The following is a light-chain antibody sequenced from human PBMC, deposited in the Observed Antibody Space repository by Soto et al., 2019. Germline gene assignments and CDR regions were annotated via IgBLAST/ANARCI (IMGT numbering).Light chain of an antibody. CDR1: QSVFQSFHRKNL. Sequence: IVMTQSPDSLAVSLGERATINCRSSQSVFQSFHRKNLIAWYQQKPGQPPKLLFYWASARESGVPDRFSVSESGTDFTLTINSLQAEDFATYYCLQHTTYPYTFGQGTKLEV. V-gene: IGKV4-1*01. CDR2: WAS. CDR3: LQHTTYPYT. J-gene: IGKJ2*01.